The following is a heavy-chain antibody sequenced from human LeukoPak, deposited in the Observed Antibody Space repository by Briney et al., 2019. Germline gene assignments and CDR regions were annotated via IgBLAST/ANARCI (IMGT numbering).Heavy chain of an antibody. CDR2: INHSGST. V-gene: IGHV4-34*01. J-gene: IGHJ5*02. CDR1: GGSFSGYY. D-gene: IGHD6-13*01. CDR3: ARHRYSSSSLHS. Sequence: SETLSLTCAVYGGSFSGYYWSWIRQRPGKGLEWIGEINHSGSTNYNPSLKSRVTISVDTSKNQFSLRLSSVTAADTAVYYCARHRYSSSSLHSWGQGTLVTVSS.